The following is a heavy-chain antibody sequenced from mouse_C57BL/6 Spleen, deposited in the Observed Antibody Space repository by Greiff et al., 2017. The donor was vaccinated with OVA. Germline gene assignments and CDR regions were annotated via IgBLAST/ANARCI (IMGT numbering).Heavy chain of an antibody. Sequence: QVQLQQSGPGLVAPSQSLSITCTVSGFSLTSYGVDWVRQPPGKGLAWLGVIWGGGSTNYNSALMSRLSISKDNSKSQVFLKMNSLQTDDTAMYYCAKHGGDWYFDVWGTGTTVTVSS. CDR3: AKHGGDWYFDV. CDR1: GFSLTSYG. J-gene: IGHJ1*03. V-gene: IGHV2-9*01. CDR2: IWGGGST.